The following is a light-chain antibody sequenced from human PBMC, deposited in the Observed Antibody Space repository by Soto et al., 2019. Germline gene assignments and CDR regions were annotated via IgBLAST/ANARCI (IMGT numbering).Light chain of an antibody. CDR2: GAS. V-gene: IGKV3-20*01. CDR1: QSVSSSY. CDR3: QQYGRSPLT. J-gene: IGKJ1*01. Sequence: EIVLPQSPGTLSLSPGERATLSCRASQSVSSSYLAWYQQKPGQAPRLLIYGASSRATGIPDRFSGSGSGTDFTVTITKLAPEDSAVYYSQQYGRSPLTFGQGTKVE.